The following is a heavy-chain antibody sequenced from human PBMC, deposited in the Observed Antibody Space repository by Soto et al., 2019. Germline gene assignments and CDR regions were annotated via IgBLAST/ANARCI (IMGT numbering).Heavy chain of an antibody. V-gene: IGHV3-15*07. CDR1: GFSFSNSW. CDR3: TTDRTQLINYFDY. D-gene: IGHD5-18*01. CDR2: IKSKTDGGTT. Sequence: PGGSLRLSCAASGFSFSNSWINSVHQAPGKGLEWVGRIKSKTDGGTTDYAAPVKGRFTISRDDSKNRLYLQMNSLKTEDTAVYYCTTDRTQLINYFDYWGQGTLVTVSS. J-gene: IGHJ4*02.